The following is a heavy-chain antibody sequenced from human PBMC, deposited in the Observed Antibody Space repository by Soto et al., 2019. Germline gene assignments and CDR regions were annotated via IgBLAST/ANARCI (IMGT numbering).Heavy chain of an antibody. CDR2: ISAYNGNT. Sequence: ASVKVSCKASGYTFTSYGISWVRQAPGQGLEWMGWISAYNGNTNYAQKLQGRVTMTTDTSTSTAYMELRSLRSDDTAVYYCAIDLSSSWDDWGYYYYYGMEVWGQGTTVTVSS. D-gene: IGHD6-13*01. CDR3: AIDLSSSWDDWGYYYYYGMEV. CDR1: GYTFTSYG. V-gene: IGHV1-18*01. J-gene: IGHJ6*02.